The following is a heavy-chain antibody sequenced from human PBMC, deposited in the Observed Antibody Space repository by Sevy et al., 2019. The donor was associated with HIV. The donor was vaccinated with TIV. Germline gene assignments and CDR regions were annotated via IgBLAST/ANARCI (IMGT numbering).Heavy chain of an antibody. J-gene: IGHJ3*02. CDR2: IIPIFGTA. V-gene: IGHV1-69*06. D-gene: IGHD1-26*01. Sequence: ASVNVSCKASGGTFSSYAISWVRQAPGQGLEWMGGIIPIFGTANYAQKFQGRVTITADKSTSTAYMELSSLGSEDTAVYYCARGDNPELPSACDIWGQGTMVTVSS. CDR1: GGTFSSYA. CDR3: ARGDNPELPSACDI.